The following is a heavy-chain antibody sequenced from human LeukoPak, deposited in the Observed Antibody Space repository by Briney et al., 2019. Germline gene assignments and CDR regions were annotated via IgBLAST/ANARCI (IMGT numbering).Heavy chain of an antibody. V-gene: IGHV3-53*01. D-gene: IGHD3-10*01. CDR3: TRPPIPLWFGESISNYSHMDV. Sequence: GGSLRLSCVASGFSVSRQYMSWVRQAPGKGLEWVAVIYSGGAVHYADSVRGRFAISRDNSMDTLYLQMNSLRDDDSAVYYCTRPPIPLWFGESISNYSHMDVWGKGTTVIVSS. CDR1: GFSVSRQY. J-gene: IGHJ6*03. CDR2: IYSGGAV.